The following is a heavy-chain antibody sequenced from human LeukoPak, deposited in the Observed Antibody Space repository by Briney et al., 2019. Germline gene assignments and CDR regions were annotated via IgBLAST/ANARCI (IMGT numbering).Heavy chain of an antibody. J-gene: IGHJ4*02. Sequence: SETLSLTCTVSGGSISSYYWSWIRQPPGKGLEWIGYIYYSGSTNYNPSLKSRVTMSVDTSKNQFSLKLSSVTAADTAVYYCARQEYSSSWLFDYWGQGTLVTVSS. CDR3: ARQEYSSSWLFDY. CDR1: GGSISSYY. CDR2: IYYSGST. V-gene: IGHV4-59*08. D-gene: IGHD6-13*01.